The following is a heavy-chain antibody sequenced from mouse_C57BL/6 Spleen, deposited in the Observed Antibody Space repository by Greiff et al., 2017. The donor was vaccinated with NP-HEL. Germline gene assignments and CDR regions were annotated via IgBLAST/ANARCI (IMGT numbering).Heavy chain of an antibody. Sequence: QVQLQQPGAELVMPGASVKLSCKASGYTFTSYWMHWVKQRPGQGLEWIGEIDPSDSYTNYNQKFKGKSTLTVDKSSSTAYMQLSSLTSEDSAVYYCARPKTYGSSDWYFDVWGTGTTVTVSS. V-gene: IGHV1-69*01. CDR3: ARPKTYGSSDWYFDV. J-gene: IGHJ1*03. D-gene: IGHD1-1*01. CDR2: IDPSDSYT. CDR1: GYTFTSYW.